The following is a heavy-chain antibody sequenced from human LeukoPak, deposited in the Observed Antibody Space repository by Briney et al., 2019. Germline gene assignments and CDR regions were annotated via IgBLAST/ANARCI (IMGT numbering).Heavy chain of an antibody. CDR3: ARGYCSGGSCYGYYDRSPFGY. CDR2: IYYSGST. Sequence: SETLSLTCTVSGGSVSSSSYYWGWIRQPPGKGLEWIGSIYYSGSTYYNPSLKSRVTISVDTSKNQFSLKLSSVTAADTAVYYCARGYCSGGSCYGYYDRSPFGYWGQGTLVTVSS. D-gene: IGHD2-15*01. J-gene: IGHJ4*02. V-gene: IGHV4-39*01. CDR1: GGSVSSSSYY.